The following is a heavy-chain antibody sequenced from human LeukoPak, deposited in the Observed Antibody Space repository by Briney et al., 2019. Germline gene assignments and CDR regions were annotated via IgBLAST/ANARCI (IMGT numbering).Heavy chain of an antibody. J-gene: IGHJ4*02. CDR2: IYHSGST. CDR1: GGSISSSNW. Sequence: SETLSLTCAVSGGSISSSNWWSWVRQPPGKGLEWIGEIYHSGSTNYNPSLKSRVTISVDKSKNQFSLKLSSVTAADTAVYYCARGQDSGSYVYSDYWGQGTLVTVSS. D-gene: IGHD3-10*01. V-gene: IGHV4-4*02. CDR3: ARGQDSGSYVYSDY.